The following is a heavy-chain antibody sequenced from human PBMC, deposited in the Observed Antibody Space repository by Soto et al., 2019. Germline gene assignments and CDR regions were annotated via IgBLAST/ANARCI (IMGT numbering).Heavy chain of an antibody. J-gene: IGHJ5*02. CDR1: GGSISSFY. CDR2: IYYSGNT. CDR3: ARDLGYCSSTSCYPYFNP. V-gene: IGHV4-59*12. D-gene: IGHD2-2*01. Sequence: SETLSLTCTVSGGSISSFYWSWIRQPPGKGLEWIGYIYYSGNTNYNPSLKSRVSISVDTSKNRVSLKLSSVTAADTAVYYCARDLGYCSSTSCYPYFNPWGQGTLVTVSS.